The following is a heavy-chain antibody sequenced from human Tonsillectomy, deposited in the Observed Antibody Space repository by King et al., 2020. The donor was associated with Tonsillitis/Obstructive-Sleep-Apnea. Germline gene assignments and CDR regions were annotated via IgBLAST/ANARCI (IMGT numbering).Heavy chain of an antibody. CDR1: GGSFSGYY. CDR3: ARGGLWAFDI. J-gene: IGHJ3*02. CDR2: INHSGST. Sequence: VQLQQWGAGLLKPSETLSLTCAVYGGSFSGYYWSWIRQPPGKGLEWIGEINHSGSTNYNPSLKSRVTISVNTSKNQFSLKLSSVTAADTAVYYCARGGLWAFDIWGQGTMVTVSS. V-gene: IGHV4-34*01. D-gene: IGHD3/OR15-3a*01.